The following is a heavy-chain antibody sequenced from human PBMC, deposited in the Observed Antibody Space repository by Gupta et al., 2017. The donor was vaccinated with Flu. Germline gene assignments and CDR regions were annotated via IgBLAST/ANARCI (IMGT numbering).Heavy chain of an antibody. D-gene: IGHD2-21*02. Sequence: QVQLVQSGAEVKKSGSSVKVSCKASGDTFSSYTFSWVRQAPGQGLEWMGGILPIIGATNYAREFQGRVTITADEATTTVYMEVSSLKSDDTAVYYCVRLTPCGGDCYYFQHWGQGTLGTVPS. CDR2: ILPIIGAT. CDR1: GDTFSSYT. V-gene: IGHV1-69*01. J-gene: IGHJ1*01. CDR3: VRLTPCGGDCYYFQH.